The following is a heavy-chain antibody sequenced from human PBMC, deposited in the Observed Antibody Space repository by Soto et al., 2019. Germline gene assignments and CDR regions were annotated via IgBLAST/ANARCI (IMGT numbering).Heavy chain of an antibody. D-gene: IGHD3-10*01. CDR3: ARGYRRLLLWFGPKNAFDI. J-gene: IGHJ3*02. CDR2: MNPNSGNT. V-gene: IGHV1-8*01. CDR1: GYTFTSYD. Sequence: ASVKVSCKASGYTFTSYDINWVRQATGQGLEWMGWMNPNSGNTGYAQKFQGRVTMTRNTSISTAYMELSSLRSEDTAVYYCARGYRRLLLWFGPKNAFDIWGQGTMVTVSS.